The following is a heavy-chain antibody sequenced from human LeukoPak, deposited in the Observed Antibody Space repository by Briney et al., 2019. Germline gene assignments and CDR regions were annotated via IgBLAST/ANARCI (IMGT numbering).Heavy chain of an antibody. CDR3: ATLVGALWFFDY. V-gene: IGHV1-24*01. CDR2: FDPEDGET. J-gene: IGHJ4*02. D-gene: IGHD1-26*01. Sequence: ASVTVSCKVSGYTLTELSMHWVRQAPGKGLEWMGGFDPEDGETIYAQKFQGRVTMTEDTSTDTAYMELSSLRSEDTAVYYCATLVGALWFFDYWGQGTLVTVSS. CDR1: GYTLTELS.